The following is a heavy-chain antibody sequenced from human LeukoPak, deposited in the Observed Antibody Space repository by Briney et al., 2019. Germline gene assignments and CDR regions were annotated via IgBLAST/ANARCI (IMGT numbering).Heavy chain of an antibody. CDR3: ARAYYDFWSGYSGIFDY. D-gene: IGHD3-3*01. Sequence: SETLSLTCTASGGSISSYYWSWIRQPPGKGLEWIGYIYYSGSTNYNPSLKSRVTISVDTSKNQFSLKLSSVTAADTAVYYCARAYYDFWSGYSGIFDYWGQGTLVTVSS. CDR2: IYYSGST. V-gene: IGHV4-59*01. J-gene: IGHJ4*02. CDR1: GGSISSYY.